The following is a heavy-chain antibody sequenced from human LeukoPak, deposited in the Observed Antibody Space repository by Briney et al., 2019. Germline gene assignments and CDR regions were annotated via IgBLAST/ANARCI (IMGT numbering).Heavy chain of an antibody. V-gene: IGHV3-7*01. CDR3: ARWGYDFWSGYNGRTLDY. CDR1: GFTYNSYW. CDR2: IKPDGSEK. D-gene: IGHD3-3*01. J-gene: IGHJ4*02. Sequence: GGSLRLSCAASGFTYNSYWMSWVRHAPGKGRGGVANIKPDGSEKYYRDSVKVRFTISRDNATNSMYLQMNSLRAEDTAVYYCARWGYDFWSGYNGRTLDYWGREPWSPSPQ.